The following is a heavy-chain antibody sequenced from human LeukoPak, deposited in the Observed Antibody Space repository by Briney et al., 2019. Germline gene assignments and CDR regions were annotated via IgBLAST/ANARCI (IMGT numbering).Heavy chain of an antibody. D-gene: IGHD3-10*01. V-gene: IGHV5-51*01. CDR3: ARHGGDYMYGSGYHSYYYMDV. Sequence: GAALQISCKGSGSIFTSYWIGWGRPGAGEGEEGVGIIYSGGSDNKYSPSLRGQVTISADKSIRTAYLQWSILKASDTAMYYCARHGGDYMYGSGYHSYYYMDVWGKGTMVTVSS. CDR1: GSIFTSYW. CDR2: IYSGGSDN. J-gene: IGHJ6*03.